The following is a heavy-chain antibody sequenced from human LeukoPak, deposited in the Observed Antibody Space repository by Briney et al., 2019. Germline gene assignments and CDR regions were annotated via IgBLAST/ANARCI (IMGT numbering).Heavy chain of an antibody. CDR2: ISYDGSNK. J-gene: IGHJ4*02. D-gene: IGHD2/OR15-2a*01. V-gene: IGHV3-30*04. CDR3: ARGTTRNYGDFDY. CDR1: GFTFSSYA. Sequence: PGGSLRLSCAASGFTFSSYAMHWVRQAPGKGLEWVAVISYDGSNKYYADSVKGRFTISRDNSKNTLYLQMNSLRSEDTAVYFCARGTTRNYGDFDYWGQGTLVTVSS.